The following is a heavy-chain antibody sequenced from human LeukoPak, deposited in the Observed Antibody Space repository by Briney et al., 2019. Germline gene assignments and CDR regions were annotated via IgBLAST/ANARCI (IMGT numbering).Heavy chain of an antibody. CDR1: GFSFSSYA. V-gene: IGHV3-23*01. J-gene: IGHJ4*02. Sequence: GGSLRLSCASSGFSFSSYAMSWVRQAPGKGLEWVSGLGVSGSSTYFADSVKGRFTISRDNSKNSLYLEMNSLRVEDTAVYYCARSAGIAATIVLGYWGQGTLVTVSS. D-gene: IGHD5-12*01. CDR2: LGVSGSST. CDR3: ARSAGIAATIVLGY.